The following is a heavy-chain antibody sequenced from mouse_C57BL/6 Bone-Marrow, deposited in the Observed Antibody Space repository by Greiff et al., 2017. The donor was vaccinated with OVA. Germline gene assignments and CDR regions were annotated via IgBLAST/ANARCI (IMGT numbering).Heavy chain of an antibody. CDR3: ARANWDVDWYFDV. J-gene: IGHJ1*03. V-gene: IGHV1-80*01. Sequence: VQLQQSGAELVKPGASVKISCKASGYAFSSYWMNWVKQRPGKGLEWIGQIYPGDGDTNYNGKFKGKATLTADKSSSTAYMQLSSLTSEDSAVYFCARANWDVDWYFDVWGTGTTVTVSS. CDR2: IYPGDGDT. CDR1: GYAFSSYW. D-gene: IGHD4-1*01.